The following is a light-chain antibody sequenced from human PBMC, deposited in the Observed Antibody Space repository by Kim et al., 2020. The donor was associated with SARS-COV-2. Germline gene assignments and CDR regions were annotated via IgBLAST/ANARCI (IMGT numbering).Light chain of an antibody. CDR2: YDN. Sequence: APGKTATITGGGNNIESESVHWYQQRPGQAPFLVIYYDNDRPFGIPERFSGSNSGNTATLTITRVEAGDEADYYCQVWHTTTDQVLFGGGTQLTVL. CDR3: QVWHTTTDQVL. J-gene: IGLJ3*02. CDR1: NIESES. V-gene: IGLV3-21*04.